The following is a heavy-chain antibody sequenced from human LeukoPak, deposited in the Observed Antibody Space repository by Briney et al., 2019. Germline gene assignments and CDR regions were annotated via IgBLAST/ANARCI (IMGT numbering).Heavy chain of an antibody. D-gene: IGHD3-22*01. Sequence: GGSLGLSCAASGFTFRSYAMHWVRQAPGKGLEWLAVISYDGSNKYYADSVKGRFTISRDNSKNTLYLQMNSLRAEDTAVYYCARGSPMIVVVTPFDYWGQGTLVTVSS. CDR1: GFTFRSYA. V-gene: IGHV3-30*01. CDR3: ARGSPMIVVVTPFDY. CDR2: ISYDGSNK. J-gene: IGHJ4*02.